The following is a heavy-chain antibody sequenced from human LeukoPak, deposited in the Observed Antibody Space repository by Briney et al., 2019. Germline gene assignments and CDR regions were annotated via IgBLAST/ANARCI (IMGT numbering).Heavy chain of an antibody. D-gene: IGHD3-9*01. CDR2: INHSGST. CDR3: ARVPRYFKWFVL. Sequence: PSETLSLTCTVSGGSISSMSYSLGWIRQPPRKGLEWIGEINHSGSTNYNPSLKSRVTISVDTSKNQFSLKLSSVTAADTAVYYCARVPRYFKWFVLWGQGTLVTVSS. J-gene: IGHJ5*02. V-gene: IGHV4-39*07. CDR1: GGSISSMSYS.